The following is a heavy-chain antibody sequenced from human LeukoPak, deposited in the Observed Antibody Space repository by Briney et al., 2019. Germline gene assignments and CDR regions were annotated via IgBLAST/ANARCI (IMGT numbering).Heavy chain of an antibody. CDR2: INHSGST. Sequence: PSETLSLTCAVYGGSFSGYYWSWIRQPPGKGLEWIGEINHSGSTNYNPSLKSRVTISVDTSKNQFSLKLSSVTAADTAVYYCAITYYDFWSEPDAFDIWGQGTMVTVSS. V-gene: IGHV4-34*01. CDR1: GGSFSGYY. J-gene: IGHJ3*02. CDR3: AITYYDFWSEPDAFDI. D-gene: IGHD3-3*01.